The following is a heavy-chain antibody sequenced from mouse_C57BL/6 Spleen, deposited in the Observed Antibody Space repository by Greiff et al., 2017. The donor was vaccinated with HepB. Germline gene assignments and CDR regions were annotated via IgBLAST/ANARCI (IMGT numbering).Heavy chain of an antibody. CDR2: INPNNGGT. CDR3: ARTGNAMDY. D-gene: IGHD4-1*01. CDR1: GYTFTDYY. J-gene: IGHJ4*01. Sequence: EVQLQQSGPELVKPGASVKISCKASGYTFTDYYMNWVKQSHGKSLEWIGDINPNNGGTSYNQKFKGKATLTVDKPSSTAYMELRSLTSEDSAVYYWARTGNAMDYWGQGTSVTVSS. V-gene: IGHV1-26*01.